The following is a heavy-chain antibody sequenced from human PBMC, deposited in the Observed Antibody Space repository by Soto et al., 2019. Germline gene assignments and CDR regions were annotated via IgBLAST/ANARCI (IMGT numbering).Heavy chain of an antibody. J-gene: IGHJ5*02. CDR3: ARGRTFYAP. CDR1: GGSITSYY. Sequence: SETLSLTWTVSGGSITSYYWTWIRQPAGKGLEWIGRIYSSGSTKYNPSLQSRISMSLDTSKNQFSLTLASVTAADTAVYYCARGRTFYAPWGQGTLVT. V-gene: IGHV4-4*07. CDR2: IYSSGST. D-gene: IGHD2-2*01.